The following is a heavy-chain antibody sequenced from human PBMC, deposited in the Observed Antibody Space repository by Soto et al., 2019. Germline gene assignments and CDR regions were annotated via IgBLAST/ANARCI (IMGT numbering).Heavy chain of an antibody. Sequence: QVQLQEPGPGLVKPSQTLSLTCTVSGGSISSGGYYWSWVRQHPGKGLDLIGYIYYSGSTYYNPSLKSRVIISLGTSKNQYSLKLSSLTAADTAVYYCARVWGYGGNSRFDYWGQGTLVIDSS. CDR2: IYYSGST. J-gene: IGHJ4*02. CDR1: GGSISSGGYY. CDR3: ARVWGYGGNSRFDY. D-gene: IGHD4-17*01. V-gene: IGHV4-31*03.